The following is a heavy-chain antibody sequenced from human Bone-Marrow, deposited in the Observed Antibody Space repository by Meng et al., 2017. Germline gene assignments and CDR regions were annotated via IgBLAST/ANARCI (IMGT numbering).Heavy chain of an antibody. D-gene: IGHD6-25*01. J-gene: IGHJ4*02. CDR3: ARDEDISAAGKLFGDY. CDR2: INPRSGDT. CDR1: GYNYPDYY. Sequence: QWQLVQSGAEVKKPGASVKVSCKPSGYNYPDYYIHWVRRAPGQGLEWMGRINPRSGDTHYAKKFQARVTMTGDTSISTAYMELSGLRSDDTAMYYCARDEDISAAGKLFGDYWGQGTLVTVSS. V-gene: IGHV1-2*06.